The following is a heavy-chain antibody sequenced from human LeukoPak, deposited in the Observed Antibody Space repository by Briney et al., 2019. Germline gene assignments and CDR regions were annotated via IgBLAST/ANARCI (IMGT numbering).Heavy chain of an antibody. CDR3: ARDSVMGQLVLDAFDI. CDR1: GGTFSSYA. Sequence: GASVKVSCKASGGTFSSYAISWVRQAPGQGLEWMGGIIPIFGTANYAQKFQGRVTITADKSTSTAYMELSSLRSEDTAVYYCARDSVMGQLVLDAFDIWGQGTMVTVSS. V-gene: IGHV1-69*06. D-gene: IGHD6-6*01. J-gene: IGHJ3*02. CDR2: IIPIFGTA.